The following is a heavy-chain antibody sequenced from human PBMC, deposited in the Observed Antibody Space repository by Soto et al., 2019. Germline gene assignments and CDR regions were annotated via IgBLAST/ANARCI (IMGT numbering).Heavy chain of an antibody. D-gene: IGHD2-15*01. Sequence: ASVKVSCKASGYTFTSYGISWVRQAPGQGLEWMGWISAYNGNTNYAQKLRGRVTMTTDTSTSTAYMELRSLRSDDTAVYYCARARVYCSGGSCYSDWFDPWGQGTLVTVSS. V-gene: IGHV1-18*01. CDR1: GYTFTSYG. CDR3: ARARVYCSGGSCYSDWFDP. J-gene: IGHJ5*02. CDR2: ISAYNGNT.